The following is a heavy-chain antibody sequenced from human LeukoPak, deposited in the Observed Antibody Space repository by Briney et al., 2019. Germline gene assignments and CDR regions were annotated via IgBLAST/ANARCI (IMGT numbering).Heavy chain of an antibody. J-gene: IGHJ4*02. CDR2: ISSSSSTL. Sequence: ETLSLTCTVSGGSISSFYWSWIRQPPGKGLEWVSYISSSSSTLYYADSVKGRFTISRDNAKNSLYLQMNSLRADDTAVYYCARDRKDIVVVVAATIDYWGQGTLVTVSS. CDR1: GGSISSFY. D-gene: IGHD2-15*01. CDR3: ARDRKDIVVVVAATIDY. V-gene: IGHV3-48*01.